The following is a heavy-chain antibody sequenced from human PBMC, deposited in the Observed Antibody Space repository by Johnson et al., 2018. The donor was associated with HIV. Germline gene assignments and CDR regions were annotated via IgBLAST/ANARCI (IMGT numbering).Heavy chain of an antibody. Sequence: EVQLVESGGGLVKPGGSLRLSCAASGFTVSSNYMSWVRQAPGKGLEWVSVIYSGGSTYYADSVKGRSTISRENAKNSLYLQMNSLRAGDTAVYYCARVTNDAFDICGQGTMVTVSS. V-gene: IGHV3-66*01. CDR1: GFTVSSNY. J-gene: IGHJ3*02. CDR3: ARVTNDAFDI. CDR2: IYSGGST.